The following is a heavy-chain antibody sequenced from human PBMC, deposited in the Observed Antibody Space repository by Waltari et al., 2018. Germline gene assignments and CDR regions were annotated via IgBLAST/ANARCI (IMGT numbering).Heavy chain of an antibody. CDR1: GGSISSGGYY. CDR3: ARDQIKTYYGSGSD. Sequence: QVQLQESGPGLVKPSQTLSLTCTVSGGSISSGGYYWSWIRQHPGKGLEWIGYIYYSGSTYYNPAIKSRVTISVDTAKNQFSLKLSSVTAADTAVYYCARDQIKTYYGSGSDWGQGTLVTVSS. CDR2: IYYSGST. V-gene: IGHV4-31*03. D-gene: IGHD3-10*01. J-gene: IGHJ4*02.